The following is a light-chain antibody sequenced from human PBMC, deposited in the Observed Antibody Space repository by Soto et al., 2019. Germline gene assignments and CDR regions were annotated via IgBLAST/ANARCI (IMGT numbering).Light chain of an antibody. J-gene: IGLJ2*01. Sequence: QSVLTQPPSVSGAPGQRVTISCTGSSSNIGAGYDVHWYQQLPGTAPKLLIYGNSNRPSGVPYRFSGSKSGTSASLAITGLQAEDEADYYCQSYDSSLSGPVVFGGGTKVTVL. CDR2: GNS. CDR3: QSYDSSLSGPVV. CDR1: SSNIGAGYD. V-gene: IGLV1-40*01.